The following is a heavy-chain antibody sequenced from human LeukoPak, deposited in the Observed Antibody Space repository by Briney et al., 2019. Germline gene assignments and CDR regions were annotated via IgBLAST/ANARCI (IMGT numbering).Heavy chain of an antibody. CDR3: ARATIYDYAWGSYRTPSIDY. CDR1: GFSFSGYS. J-gene: IGHJ4*02. Sequence: GGSLRLSCAASGFSFSGYSMNWVRQAPGKGLEWISFISKSGSNIYYADSVRGRFTISRDNDGNSLYLQMNSLRDEDTAVYYCARATIYDYAWGSYRTPSIDYWGQGTLVTVSS. D-gene: IGHD3-16*02. V-gene: IGHV3-48*02. CDR2: ISKSGSNI.